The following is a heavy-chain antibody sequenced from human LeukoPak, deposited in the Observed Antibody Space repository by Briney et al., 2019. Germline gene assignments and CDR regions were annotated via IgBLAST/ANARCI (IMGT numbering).Heavy chain of an antibody. V-gene: IGHV3-74*01. CDR2: INSDGSST. CDR3: ANQDGYKLGDYAFDI. D-gene: IGHD5-24*01. J-gene: IGHJ3*02. CDR1: GFTFSSYW. Sequence: AGGSLRLSCAASGFTFSSYWMHWVRQAPGKGLVWVSRINSDGSSTSYADSVKGRFTISRDNAKNTLYLQMNSLRAEDTAVYYCANQDGYKLGDYAFDIWGQGTMVTVSS.